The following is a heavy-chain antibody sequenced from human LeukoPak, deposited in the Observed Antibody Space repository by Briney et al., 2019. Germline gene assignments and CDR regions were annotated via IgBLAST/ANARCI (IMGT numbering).Heavy chain of an antibody. V-gene: IGHV3-23*01. Sequence: GGSLRLSCAASGFTFSTYDMSWVRQAPGRGLEWVSAISASGGSTYYADSVKGRFTISRDNSKNTLYLQMNSLRAEDTAVYYCAKDSGLTMVRGVNPDYWGQGTLVTVSS. CDR3: AKDSGLTMVRGVNPDY. J-gene: IGHJ4*02. CDR1: GFTFSTYD. CDR2: ISASGGST. D-gene: IGHD3-10*01.